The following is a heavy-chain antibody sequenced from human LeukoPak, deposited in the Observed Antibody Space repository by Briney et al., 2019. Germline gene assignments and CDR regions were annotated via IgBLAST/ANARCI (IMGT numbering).Heavy chain of an antibody. Sequence: GGSLRLSCRASRFSFSDYDMHRVRQAPGKGLEWVAVISYDGSVKHYADSVRGRFTISRDNSKSTLFLQMNSLRTDDTSVYFCAKFAYNWNAPDGFDMWGQGTMVIVSS. CDR1: RFSFSDYD. CDR3: AKFAYNWNAPDGFDM. V-gene: IGHV3-30*18. CDR2: ISYDGSVK. J-gene: IGHJ3*02. D-gene: IGHD1-1*01.